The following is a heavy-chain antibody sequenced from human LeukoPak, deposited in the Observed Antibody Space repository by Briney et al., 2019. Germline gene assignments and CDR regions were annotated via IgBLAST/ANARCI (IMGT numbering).Heavy chain of an antibody. Sequence: PGGSLRLSCAASGFTLRSYDVSWVRQAPGKGLEWVSAISSSGGSTYYADSVKGRFTISRDNSKNTLYLQMNSLRAEDTAVYYCAKDPPLAHNWNDMTGDYWGQGTLVTVSS. CDR2: ISSSGGST. D-gene: IGHD1-20*01. V-gene: IGHV3-23*01. J-gene: IGHJ4*02. CDR1: GFTLRSYD. CDR3: AKDPPLAHNWNDMTGDY.